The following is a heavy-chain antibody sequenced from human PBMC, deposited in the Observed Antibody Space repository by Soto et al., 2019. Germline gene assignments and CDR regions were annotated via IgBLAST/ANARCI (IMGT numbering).Heavy chain of an antibody. J-gene: IGHJ4*01. V-gene: IGHV4-31*03. CDR1: GGSISSGGYY. CDR2: IYYGGST. CDR3: ARGGYYYENSGQNAYDY. Sequence: SETLSLTCTVFGGSISSGGYYWSWIRQHPGKGLEWIGYIYYGGSTYYNPSLKSRATISGDTSKNQFSLKLSSVTAADTAVYYCARGGYYYENSGQNAYDYWGQGILVTVSS. D-gene: IGHD3-22*01.